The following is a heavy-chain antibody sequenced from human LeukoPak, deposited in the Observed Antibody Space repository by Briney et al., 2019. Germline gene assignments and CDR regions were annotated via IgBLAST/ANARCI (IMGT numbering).Heavy chain of an antibody. J-gene: IGHJ4*02. CDR3: ARQVGATLYFDY. Sequence: GESLKISCKGSGYTFTSYWIGWVRQMPGKGLEWMGIIHPGDSATRYSPSFQAQVTISADKSISTAYLQWSSLKASDTAMYYCARQVGATLYFDYWGQRTMVTVSS. D-gene: IGHD1-26*01. CDR2: IHPGDSAT. V-gene: IGHV5-51*01. CDR1: GYTFTSYW.